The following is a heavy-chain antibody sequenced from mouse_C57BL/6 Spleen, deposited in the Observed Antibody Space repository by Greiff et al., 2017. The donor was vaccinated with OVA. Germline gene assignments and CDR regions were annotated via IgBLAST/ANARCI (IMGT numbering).Heavy chain of an antibody. J-gene: IGHJ3*01. V-gene: IGHV1-50*01. D-gene: IGHD2-1*01. Sequence: QVQLQQSGAELVKPGASVKLSCKASGYTFTSYWMQWVKQRPGQGLEWIGEIDPSDSYTNYNQKFKGKATLTVDTSSSPAYMQLGSLTSEDSAVYYCARQLPKHTGWFAYWGQGTLVTVSA. CDR1: GYTFTSYW. CDR3: ARQLPKHTGWFAY. CDR2: IDPSDSYT.